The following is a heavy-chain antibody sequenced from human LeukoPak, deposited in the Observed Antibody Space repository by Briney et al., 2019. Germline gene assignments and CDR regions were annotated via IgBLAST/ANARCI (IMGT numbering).Heavy chain of an antibody. CDR3: ARDKGVGGTVGAIDY. D-gene: IGHD1-26*01. CDR2: IWYDGSNK. V-gene: IGHV3-33*01. CDR1: GFTFSSYG. J-gene: IGHJ4*02. Sequence: GGSLRLSCAASGFTFSSYGMHWVRQAPGKGLEWVAVIWYDGSNKYYADSVKGRFTISRDNSKNMLYLQMNSLRAEDTAVYYCARDKGVGGTVGAIDYWGQGTLVTVSS.